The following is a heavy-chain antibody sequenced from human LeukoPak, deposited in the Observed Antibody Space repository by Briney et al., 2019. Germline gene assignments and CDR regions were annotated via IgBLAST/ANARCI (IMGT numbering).Heavy chain of an antibody. V-gene: IGHV5-51*01. Sequence: GESLKISCKVSGYSFTNYWIGWVRQMPGKGLEWMGLIYPGDSDIRYNPSFEGQVTISADRSISTAYLQWSSLKASDSAMYYCARRRGGWYSFDAWGQGTLVTVSS. J-gene: IGHJ4*02. CDR2: IYPGDSDI. CDR1: GYSFTNYW. D-gene: IGHD6-19*01. CDR3: ARRRGGWYSFDA.